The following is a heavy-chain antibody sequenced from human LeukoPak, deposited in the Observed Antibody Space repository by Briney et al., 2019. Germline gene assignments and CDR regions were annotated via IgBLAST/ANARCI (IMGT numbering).Heavy chain of an antibody. V-gene: IGHV1-2*06. CDR2: INPNSGGT. D-gene: IGHD3-22*01. Sequence: ASVKVSCKASGYTFTGYYMHWVRQAPGQGLEWMGRINPNSGGTNYAQKFQGRVTMTRDTSISTAYMELSRLRSDDTAVYYCARFYDRYDAFDIWGQGTMVTVSS. CDR3: ARFYDRYDAFDI. CDR1: GYTFTGYY. J-gene: IGHJ3*02.